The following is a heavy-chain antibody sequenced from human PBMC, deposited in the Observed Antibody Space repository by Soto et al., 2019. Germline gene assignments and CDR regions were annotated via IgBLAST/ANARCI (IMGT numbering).Heavy chain of an antibody. V-gene: IGHV3-23*01. Sequence: PGGALLVSCVYPVVPFSIQARSWVRQAPGRGLEWVSAISGSGGSTYYADSVKGRFTISRDNAKNSLYLQMNSLRAEDTAVYYCARDGPTVTTTYHYAMDVWGQGTPVTVSS. CDR3: ARDGPTVTTTYHYAMDV. D-gene: IGHD4-17*01. J-gene: IGHJ6*01. CDR2: ISGSGGST. CDR1: VVPFSIQA.